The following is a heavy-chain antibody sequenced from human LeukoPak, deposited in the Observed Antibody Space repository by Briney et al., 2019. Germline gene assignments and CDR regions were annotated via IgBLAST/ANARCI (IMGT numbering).Heavy chain of an antibody. D-gene: IGHD2-2*01. Sequence: ASVKVSCKASGYSFTTYGISWVRQAPGQGLEWMGWISAYNGNTNYAQKLQGRVTMTTDTSTSTAYMELRSLRSDDTAVYYCARDVRGYCSSTSCKLFDYWGQGTLVTVSS. J-gene: IGHJ4*02. CDR1: GYSFTTYG. CDR2: ISAYNGNT. CDR3: ARDVRGYCSSTSCKLFDY. V-gene: IGHV1-18*01.